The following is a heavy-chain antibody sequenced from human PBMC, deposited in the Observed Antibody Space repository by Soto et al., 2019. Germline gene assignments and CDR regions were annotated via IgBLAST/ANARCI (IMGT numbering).Heavy chain of an antibody. D-gene: IGHD3-10*01. CDR3: AHEVDGSGRYPPTRYNWFDP. J-gene: IGHJ5*02. CDR2: IYWDDDK. CDR1: GFSLSTSGVG. Sequence: QITLKESGPTLVKPTQTLTLTCTFSGFSLSTSGVGVGWIRQPPGKALEWLALIYWDDDKRYSPSLKSRLTITKDTSKNQVVLTMTNMDPVDTATYDCAHEVDGSGRYPPTRYNWFDPWGQGTLVTVSS. V-gene: IGHV2-5*02.